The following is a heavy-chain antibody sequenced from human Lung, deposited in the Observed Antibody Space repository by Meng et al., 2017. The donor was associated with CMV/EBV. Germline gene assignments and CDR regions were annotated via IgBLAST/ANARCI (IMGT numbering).Heavy chain of an antibody. CDR1: GFTFSSYA. D-gene: IGHD3-3*01. CDR2: ISYDGSNK. J-gene: IGHJ4*02. Sequence: SCAASGFTFSSYAMHWVRQAPGKGLKWVAVISYDGSNKYYADSVKGRFTISRDNSKNTLYLQMNSLRAEDTAVYYCARDSLSGYSPRFDYWGRGTLVTVSS. V-gene: IGHV3-30*04. CDR3: ARDSLSGYSPRFDY.